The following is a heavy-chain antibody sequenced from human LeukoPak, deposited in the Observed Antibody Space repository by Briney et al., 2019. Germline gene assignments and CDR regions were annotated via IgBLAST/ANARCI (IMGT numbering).Heavy chain of an antibody. V-gene: IGHV4-38-2*02. CDR1: GYSISSGYY. J-gene: IGHJ4*02. Sequence: SETLSLTCTVSGYSISSGYYWGWIRQPPGKRLEWIGEINHSGSTNYNPSLKSRVTISVDTSKNQFSLKLSSVTAADTAVYYCARGSIFGVVTPFSYWGQGTLVTVSS. CDR2: INHSGST. D-gene: IGHD3-3*01. CDR3: ARGSIFGVVTPFSY.